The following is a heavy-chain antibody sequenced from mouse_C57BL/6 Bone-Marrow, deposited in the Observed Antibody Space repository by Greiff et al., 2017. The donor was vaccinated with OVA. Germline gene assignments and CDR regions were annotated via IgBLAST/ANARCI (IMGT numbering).Heavy chain of an antibody. CDR1: GFSLSTFGMG. CDR3: ARIGRYYGSSFWAMDY. V-gene: IGHV8-8*01. D-gene: IGHD1-1*01. J-gene: IGHJ4*01. CDR2: IWWDDDK. Sequence: QVTLKVCGPGILQPSQTLSLTCSFSGFSLSTFGMGVGWIRQPSGKGLEWLAHIWWDDDKYYNPALKSRLTISKDTSKNQVFLKIANVDTADTATYYCARIGRYYGSSFWAMDYWGQGTSVTVSS.